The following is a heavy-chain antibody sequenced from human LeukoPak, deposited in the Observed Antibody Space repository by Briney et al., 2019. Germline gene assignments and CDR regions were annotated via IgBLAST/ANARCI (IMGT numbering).Heavy chain of an antibody. CDR3: ARGDGIPFLECILDY. V-gene: IGHV1-46*01. D-gene: IGHD3-3*01. J-gene: IGHJ4*02. CDR1: GYTFTSYY. Sequence: ASVQVSCKASGYTFTSYYMHWVRQAPGQGLEWMGIINPSVGSTSYAQKFQGRVTMPRDLSTSTVYLELSRLGSEDTAVHYCARGDGIPFLECILDYWGQGTLVTVSS. CDR2: INPSVGST.